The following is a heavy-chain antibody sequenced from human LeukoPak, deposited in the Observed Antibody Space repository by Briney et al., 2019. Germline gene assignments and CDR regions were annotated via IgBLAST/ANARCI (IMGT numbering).Heavy chain of an antibody. Sequence: GGSLRLSCVASGFAFSSFYTNWVRQAPGKGLEWVANINQDGSEKYYVDSVKGRFTISRDNAKNSLYLQMNSRRAEDTAVYYCARGRLNDYWGQGTLVTVS. V-gene: IGHV3-7*05. CDR3: ARGRLNDY. CDR1: GFAFSSFY. J-gene: IGHJ4*02. CDR2: INQDGSEK.